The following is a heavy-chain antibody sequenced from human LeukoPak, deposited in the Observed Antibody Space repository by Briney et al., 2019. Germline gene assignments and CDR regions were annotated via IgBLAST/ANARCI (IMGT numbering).Heavy chain of an antibody. V-gene: IGHV4-34*01. J-gene: IGHJ6*03. Sequence: KPSETLSLTCAVYGGSFSGYYWSWIRQPPGKGLEWIGEINHSGSTNYNPSLKSRVTISVDTSKNQFSLKLSSVAAADTAVYYCARLATGYCSGGSCGESYYYYYMDVWGKGTTVTVSS. D-gene: IGHD2-15*01. CDR3: ARLATGYCSGGSCGESYYYYYMDV. CDR2: INHSGST. CDR1: GGSFSGYY.